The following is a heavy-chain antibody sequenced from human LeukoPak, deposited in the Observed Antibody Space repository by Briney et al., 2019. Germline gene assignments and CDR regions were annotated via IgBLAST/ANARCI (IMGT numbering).Heavy chain of an antibody. Sequence: SETLSLTCTVSGGSISSRSYSWVWLRQSPGKGLEWIGSMYYDGSTDYNSSLKSRVSMSVDTPKNQFSLKLTSVTAADTAVYFCAKGYTNGVNQEVWLDSWGQGTLVTVSS. J-gene: IGHJ5*01. CDR1: GGSISSRSYS. CDR2: MYYDGST. V-gene: IGHV4-39*07. D-gene: IGHD1-14*01. CDR3: AKGYTNGVNQEVWLDS.